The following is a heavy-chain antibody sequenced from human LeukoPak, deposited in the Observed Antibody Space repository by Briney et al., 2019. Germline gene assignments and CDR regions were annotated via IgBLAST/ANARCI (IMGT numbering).Heavy chain of an antibody. J-gene: IGHJ4*02. Sequence: SVKVSCKASGGTFSSYAISWVRQAPGQGLEWMGGIIPIFGTANYAQKFQGRVTITADKSTSTAYMELRSLRSQATAVYYCARAKPKNMVRGLIMGRESRYYFDYWGQGTLVTVSS. V-gene: IGHV1-69*06. CDR2: IIPIFGTA. D-gene: IGHD3-10*01. CDR3: ARAKPKNMVRGLIMGRESRYYFDY. CDR1: GGTFSSYA.